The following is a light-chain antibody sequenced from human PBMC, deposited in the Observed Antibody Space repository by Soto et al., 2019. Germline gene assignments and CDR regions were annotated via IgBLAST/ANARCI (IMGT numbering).Light chain of an antibody. CDR1: SSDVGGNKY. V-gene: IGLV2-14*01. CDR3: TSSTSDSLDV. CDR2: KVS. Sequence: ALAQPASVSGSPRQSITISCTGTSSDVGGNKYVSWYQQYPGKVPKLLINKVSNRPSGVSNRFSGSKSGNTASLTISGLLAEDEADYFCTSSTSDSLDVFGTGTKVTVL. J-gene: IGLJ1*01.